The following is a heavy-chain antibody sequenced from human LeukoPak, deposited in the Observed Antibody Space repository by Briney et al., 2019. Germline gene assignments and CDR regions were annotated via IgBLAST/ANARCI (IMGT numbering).Heavy chain of an antibody. CDR2: ISGSGGST. Sequence: GGSLRLSCAASGFTFSSYAMSWVRQAPGKGLEWVSAISGSGGSTYYADSVKGRFTISRDNSKNTLYLQMNSLRAEDTAVYYCXXXXXXAAIPPYYYYYMDVWGKGTTVTVSS. CDR1: GFTFSSYA. D-gene: IGHD2-2*02. V-gene: IGHV3-23*01. CDR3: XXXXXXAAIPPYYYYYMDV. J-gene: IGHJ6*03.